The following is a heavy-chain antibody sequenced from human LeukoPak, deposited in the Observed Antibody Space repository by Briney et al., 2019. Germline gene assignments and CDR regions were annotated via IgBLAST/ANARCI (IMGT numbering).Heavy chain of an antibody. V-gene: IGHV1-2*04. CDR3: ARGSGASGIYGMDV. CDR1: GYTFTGYY. D-gene: IGHD3-10*01. Sequence: SVRVSCKASGYTFTGYYMHWVRQAPGQGLEWMGWINPNSGGTNYAQKFQGWVTMTRDTSISTAYMELSRLRSDDTAVYYCARGSGASGIYGMDVWGQGTTVTVSS. CDR2: INPNSGGT. J-gene: IGHJ6*02.